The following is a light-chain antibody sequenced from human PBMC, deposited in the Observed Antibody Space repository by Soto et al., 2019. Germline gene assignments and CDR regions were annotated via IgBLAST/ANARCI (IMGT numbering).Light chain of an antibody. CDR1: SSDVGGYNY. CDR3: SSYTSSSTLVYA. J-gene: IGLJ1*01. CDR2: DVS. V-gene: IGLV2-14*01. Sequence: QSVLTQPASVSGSPGQSITISCTGTSSDVGGYNYVSWYQQHPGKAPKLIIYDVSNRPSGVSNRFSGSKSGNTASLTISGLQPEDEADYHCSSYTSSSTLVYASGTATKVTVL.